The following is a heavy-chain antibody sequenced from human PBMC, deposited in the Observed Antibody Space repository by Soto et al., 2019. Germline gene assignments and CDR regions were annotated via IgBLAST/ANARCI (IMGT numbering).Heavy chain of an antibody. J-gene: IGHJ4*02. Sequence: ASVKVSCKVSGYTLTELSMHWVRQAPGKGLEWMGGFDPEDGETIYAQKFQGRVTMTEDTSTDTAYMELSSLRSEDTAVYYCATGPYCSGGSCKGYWGQGTLVTVSS. CDR2: FDPEDGET. D-gene: IGHD2-15*01. V-gene: IGHV1-24*01. CDR3: ATGPYCSGGSCKGY. CDR1: GYTLTELS.